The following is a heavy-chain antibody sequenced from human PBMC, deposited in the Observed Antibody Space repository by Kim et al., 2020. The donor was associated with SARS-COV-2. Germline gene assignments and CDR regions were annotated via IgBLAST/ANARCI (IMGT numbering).Heavy chain of an antibody. Sequence: GGSLRLSCAGSGFTFRSYAMQWVRQAPGKGLEYVSAITDNGVTTFYADSVKGRFTISRDNSKNMVYLQMGSLRPEDTAMYYCASVFPRSGSYDFWGQGIL. CDR3: ASVFPRSGSYDF. D-gene: IGHD1-26*01. J-gene: IGHJ4*02. V-gene: IGHV3-64*02. CDR2: ITDNGVTT. CDR1: GFTFRSYA.